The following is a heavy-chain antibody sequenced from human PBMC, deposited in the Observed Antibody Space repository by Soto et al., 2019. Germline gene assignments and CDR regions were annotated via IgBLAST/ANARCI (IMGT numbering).Heavy chain of an antibody. Sequence: EVQLVESGGGLVQPGRSLRLSCAASGFTFDDYAMHWVRQAPGKGLEWVSGISWNSGSIGYADSVKGRFTISRDNAKNSLYLQMNSLRAEDTALYYCAKEKTLSVWYAFHYWGQGTLVTVYS. CDR3: AKEKTLSVWYAFHY. J-gene: IGHJ4*02. CDR2: ISWNSGSI. D-gene: IGHD6-19*01. V-gene: IGHV3-9*01. CDR1: GFTFDDYA.